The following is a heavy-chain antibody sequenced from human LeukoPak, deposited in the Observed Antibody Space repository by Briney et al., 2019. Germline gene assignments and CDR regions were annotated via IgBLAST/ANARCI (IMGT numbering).Heavy chain of an antibody. CDR1: GGSISSGGYS. CDR2: IYHSGST. J-gene: IGHJ5*02. V-gene: IGHV4-30-2*01. D-gene: IGHD2-2*01. Sequence: SETLSLTCAVSGGSISSGGYSWSWMRQPPGKGLEWIGYIYHSGSTYYNPALKSRVTISVDRSKNQFSLKLSSVTAADTAVYYCARASNAYCSSTSCTKESWFDPWGQGTLVTVSS. CDR3: ARASNAYCSSTSCTKESWFDP.